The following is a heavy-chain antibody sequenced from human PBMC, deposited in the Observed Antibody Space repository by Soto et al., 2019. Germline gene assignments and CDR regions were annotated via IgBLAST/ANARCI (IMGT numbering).Heavy chain of an antibody. CDR2: IYYSGST. J-gene: IGHJ4*02. CDR3: AIGESRYCSGGSCYLDY. V-gene: IGHV4-59*01. Sequence: AETLSLTCTVSVGPISSYYWSWIRQPPGKGLDWIGYIYYSGSTNYNPSLKSRVTISVDTSKNQFSLKLSSVTAADTAVYYCAIGESRYCSGGSCYLDYWGQGTLVTVSS. CDR1: VGPISSYY. D-gene: IGHD2-15*01.